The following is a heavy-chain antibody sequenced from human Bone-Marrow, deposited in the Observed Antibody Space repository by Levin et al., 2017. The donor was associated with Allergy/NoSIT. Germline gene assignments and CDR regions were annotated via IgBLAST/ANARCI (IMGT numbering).Heavy chain of an antibody. CDR3: ARGNTYSGSFNYFDY. Sequence: GESLKISCKASGYIFNNNAINWVRQAPGHGLEWMGWMSVNNGNTNYAQKFQGRVTMTRDTTTNTAFMEVKSLRSDDTAVYYCARGNTYSGSFNYFDYWGQGTLVTVSS. J-gene: IGHJ4*02. CDR2: MSVNNGNT. CDR1: GYIFNNNA. D-gene: IGHD1-26*01. V-gene: IGHV1-18*01.